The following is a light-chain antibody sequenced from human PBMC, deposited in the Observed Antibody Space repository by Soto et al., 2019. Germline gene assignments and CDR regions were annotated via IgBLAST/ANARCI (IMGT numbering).Light chain of an antibody. J-gene: IGLJ3*02. CDR2: INSDGSH. Sequence: QSVLTQSSSASASLGSSVKLTCTLSSGHSSYIIAWHQQQPGKGPRFLMKINSDGSHSKGDGFFDRFSGSSSGAERHLTISSLQSENEADYYCQSLGTGIQVFGGGTKLTVL. CDR3: QSLGTGIQV. CDR1: SGHSSYI. V-gene: IGLV4-69*01.